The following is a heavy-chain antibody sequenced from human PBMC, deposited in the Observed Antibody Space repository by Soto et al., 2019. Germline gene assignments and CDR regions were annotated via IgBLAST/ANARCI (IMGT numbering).Heavy chain of an antibody. D-gene: IGHD2-15*01. CDR3: ARDDFPCDGCRCYAVPLDV. CDR1: GFTVSSKY. V-gene: IGHV3-66*01. CDR2: IQSGGPT. J-gene: IGHJ6*03. Sequence: PGGSLRLSCAASGFTVSSKYMSWVRQAPGKGLEWVSLIQSGGPTYYADSVKGRFTISRDPSENTLHLQMDSLRADDAAVYYFARDDFPCDGCRCYAVPLDVGGKGTT.